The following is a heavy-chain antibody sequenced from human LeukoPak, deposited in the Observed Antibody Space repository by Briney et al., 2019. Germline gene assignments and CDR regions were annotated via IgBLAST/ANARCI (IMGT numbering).Heavy chain of an antibody. J-gene: IGHJ5*02. CDR3: ARDRAGTTMRNWFDP. Sequence: GGSLRLSCAASGFTFSDYYMSWLRQAPGKGLEWVSYISSSGSTIYYADSVKGRFTISRDNAKNSLYLQMNSLRAEDTAVYYCARDRAGTTMRNWFDPWGQGTLVTVSS. D-gene: IGHD1-7*01. V-gene: IGHV3-11*01. CDR1: GFTFSDYY. CDR2: ISSSGSTI.